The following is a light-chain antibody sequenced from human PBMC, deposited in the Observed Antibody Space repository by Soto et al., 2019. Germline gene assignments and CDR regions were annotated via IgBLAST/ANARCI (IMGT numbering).Light chain of an antibody. Sequence: EVVLTQSPGTLSLSPGERVTLSCRASQSVSNNYLAWYQQKPGQSPKLVIFGSTDRATGIPDRFSGSGSGTDFALTISRLEPEDFAVYYCQQYGSSPPYTFGQGTKLEIK. CDR2: GST. V-gene: IGKV3-20*01. CDR3: QQYGSSPPYT. J-gene: IGKJ2*01. CDR1: QSVSNNY.